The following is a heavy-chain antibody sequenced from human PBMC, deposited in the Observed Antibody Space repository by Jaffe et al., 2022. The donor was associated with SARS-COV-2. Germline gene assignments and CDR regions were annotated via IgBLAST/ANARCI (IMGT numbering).Heavy chain of an antibody. CDR3: ARVDRRLPGMDV. D-gene: IGHD2-15*01. V-gene: IGHV4-61*02. CDR2: IYPSGST. Sequence: QVQLLESGPGLVKPSQTLSLTCTVSGGSLNTGPYYWSWTRQPAGKGLEWIGRIYPSGSTNYNPSLKSRVTISIDTSRKHFSLNLSSVTAADTAVYYCARVDRRLPGMDVWGQGTTVTVSS. J-gene: IGHJ6*02. CDR1: GGSLNTGPYY.